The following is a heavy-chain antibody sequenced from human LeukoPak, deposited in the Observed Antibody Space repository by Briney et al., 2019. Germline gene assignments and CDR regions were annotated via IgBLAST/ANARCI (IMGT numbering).Heavy chain of an antibody. CDR2: IRSKANSYAT. CDR1: GFTFSGSA. Sequence: GGSLKLSCAASGFTFSGSAMHWVRQASGKGLEWVGRIRSKANSYATAYAASVKGRFTISRDDSKNTAYLQMNSLKTEDTAVYYCTRPGRYSSSWYSDYYYYMDVWGKGTTVTVSS. J-gene: IGHJ6*03. V-gene: IGHV3-73*01. CDR3: TRPGRYSSSWYSDYYYYMDV. D-gene: IGHD6-13*01.